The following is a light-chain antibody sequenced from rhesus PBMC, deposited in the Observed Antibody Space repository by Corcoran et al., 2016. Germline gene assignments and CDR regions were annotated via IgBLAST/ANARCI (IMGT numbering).Light chain of an antibody. Sequence: PGERATLSCRASQSVGSTLAWYQQKPGQAPRPLSYYASSRATGIPDRFSGSGSGTEFTLTISSLEPEDVGVYYCQKYNGWPTFGGGTKVEIK. V-gene: IGKV3-42*02. CDR3: QKYNGWPT. J-gene: IGKJ4*01. CDR2: YAS. CDR1: QSVGST.